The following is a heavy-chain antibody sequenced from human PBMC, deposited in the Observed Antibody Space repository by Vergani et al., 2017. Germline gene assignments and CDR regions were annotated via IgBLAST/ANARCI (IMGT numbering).Heavy chain of an antibody. J-gene: IGHJ6*03. Sequence: QVQLQESGPGLVKPSQTLSLTCIVSGGSISSGGYYWSWIRQHPGKGLEWIGYIYYSGSTYYNPSLKSRVTISVDTSKNQFSLKLSSVTAADTAVYYGARGAGVTIFVNNYYMDVWGKGTTVTVSS. V-gene: IGHV4-31*03. CDR3: ARGAGVTIFVNNYYMDV. D-gene: IGHD3-3*01. CDR2: IYYSGST. CDR1: GGSISSGGYY.